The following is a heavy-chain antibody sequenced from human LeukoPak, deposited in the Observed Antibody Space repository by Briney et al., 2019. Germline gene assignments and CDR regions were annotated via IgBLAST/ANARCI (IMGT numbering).Heavy chain of an antibody. Sequence: ASVKVSCKASGYTFTGYYMHWVRQAPGQGLEWMVWMSAYNGNTNYAQKLQGRVTMTTDTSTSTAYMELRSLRSDDTAVYYCARDPGAYSSSWYEAFDYWGQGTLVTVSS. V-gene: IGHV1-18*04. CDR3: ARDPGAYSSSWYEAFDY. CDR2: MSAYNGNT. J-gene: IGHJ4*02. CDR1: GYTFTGYY. D-gene: IGHD6-13*01.